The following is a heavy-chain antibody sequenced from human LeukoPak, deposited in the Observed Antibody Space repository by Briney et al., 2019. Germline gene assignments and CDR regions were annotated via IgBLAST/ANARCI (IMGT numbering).Heavy chain of an antibody. CDR3: GSFGELGTDY. Sequence: YXXWVRQXPGQGLEWMGWINPNSGGTNYAQKFQGRVTMTRDTSISTAYMELSRLRSDDTAVYYCGSFGELGTDYWGQGNLVTVSS. V-gene: IGHV1-2*02. CDR2: INPNSGGT. J-gene: IGHJ4*02. D-gene: IGHD3-10*01. CDR1: Y.